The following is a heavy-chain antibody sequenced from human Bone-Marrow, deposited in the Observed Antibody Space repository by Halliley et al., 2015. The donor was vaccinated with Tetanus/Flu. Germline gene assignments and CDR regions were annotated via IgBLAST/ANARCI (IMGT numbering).Heavy chain of an antibody. D-gene: IGHD2-2*01. CDR3: AKAPYASGRSFFDH. J-gene: IGHJ4*02. Sequence: SLRLSCAASRFDFSTHSMNWVRQAPGKGLEWVSGITGSGMTTDYADSVKGHFTISRDNSRNILSLQINSLGAEDTALYYCAKAPYASGRSFFDHWGQGTLVTVSS. CDR1: RFDFSTHS. CDR2: ITGSGMTT. V-gene: IGHV3-23*01.